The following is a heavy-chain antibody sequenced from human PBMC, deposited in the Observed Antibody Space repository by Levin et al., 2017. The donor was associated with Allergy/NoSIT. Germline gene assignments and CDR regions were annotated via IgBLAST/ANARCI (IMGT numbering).Heavy chain of an antibody. CDR2: ISYDGSNK. D-gene: IGHD3-22*01. J-gene: IGHJ3*02. CDR1: GFTFSSYG. Sequence: PGGSLRLSCAASGFTFSSYGMHWVRQAPGKGLEWVAVISYDGSNKYYADSVKGRFTISRDNSKNTLYLQMNSLRAEDTAVYYCALGYYDSSGYQDDAFDIWGQGTMVTVSS. CDR3: ALGYYDSSGYQDDAFDI. V-gene: IGHV3-30*03.